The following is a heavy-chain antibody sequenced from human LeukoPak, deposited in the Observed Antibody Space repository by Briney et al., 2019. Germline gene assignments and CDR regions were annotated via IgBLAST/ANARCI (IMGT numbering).Heavy chain of an antibody. V-gene: IGHV4-59*01. J-gene: IGHJ4*02. CDR2: IHYNANT. Sequence: SETLSLTCSVSGGSISSYYWSWIRQSPGKGLEWIGYIHYNANTTYNPSFKGRVTISVDTSKNQFSLKLSSVTAEDTAVYYCARVGRTMVRGVINEIDYWGQGTLVTVSS. D-gene: IGHD3-10*01. CDR1: GGSISSYY. CDR3: ARVGRTMVRGVINEIDY.